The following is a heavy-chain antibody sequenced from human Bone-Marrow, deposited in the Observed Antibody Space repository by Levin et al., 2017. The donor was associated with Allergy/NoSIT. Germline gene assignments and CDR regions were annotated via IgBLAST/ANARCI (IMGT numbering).Heavy chain of an antibody. D-gene: IGHD3-3*01. Sequence: PSQTLSLTCSVSGASTRSGGYYWGWIRQPPGKGLEWIGSIYYNGNTFYNPSLKSRITIPVDTAKNQFSLRLSSVTAADTAVYYCARHDSDDDFLDWFDPWGQGTLVTVSS. J-gene: IGHJ5*02. V-gene: IGHV4-39*01. CDR3: ARHDSDDDFLDWFDP. CDR1: GASTRSGGYY. CDR2: IYYNGNT.